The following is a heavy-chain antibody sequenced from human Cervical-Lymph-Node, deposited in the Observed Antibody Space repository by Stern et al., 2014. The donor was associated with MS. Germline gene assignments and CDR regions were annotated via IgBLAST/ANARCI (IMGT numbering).Heavy chain of an antibody. CDR3: AKHACTGAACPFDL. CDR2: VYYSGAT. Sequence: QVQLQESGPGLVKPSETLSLTCAVSGDSISSYTHYWAWIRQPPGKGLEWIGSVYYSGATYYNTSLKSPVTIPVDTSKNHFPRGLTSVTAADTAVYYCAKHACTGAACPFDLWGQGTLVTVSS. J-gene: IGHJ4*02. V-gene: IGHV4-39*01. D-gene: IGHD2-8*02. CDR1: GDSISSYTHY.